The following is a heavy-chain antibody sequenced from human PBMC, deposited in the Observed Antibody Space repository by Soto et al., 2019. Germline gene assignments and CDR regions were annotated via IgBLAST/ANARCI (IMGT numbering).Heavy chain of an antibody. CDR2: IYYSGST. J-gene: IGHJ6*02. V-gene: IGHV4-59*01. D-gene: IGHD2-2*01. CDR1: GGFISSYY. Sequence: SETLSLTCTVSGGFISSYYWLWIRQPPGKGLEWIGYIYYSGSTNYNPSLKSRVTISVDTSKNQFSPKLSSVTAADTAVYYCARDQIVLVPAAILPDRYYYYYGMDVCGQGPTVT. CDR3: ARDQIVLVPAAILPDRYYYYYGMDV.